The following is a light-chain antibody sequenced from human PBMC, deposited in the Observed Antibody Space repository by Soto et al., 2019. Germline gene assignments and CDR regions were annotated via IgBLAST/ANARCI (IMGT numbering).Light chain of an antibody. Sequence: EIVLTQSPGTLSLSPGERATLSCRASQSVSSSYLAWYQQKPGQAPSLLIYGASSRATGIPDRFSGSGSGTDFTLTISRLEPEDFAVYYCQQYGSSLFGGGTKVEIK. CDR3: QQYGSSL. J-gene: IGKJ4*01. V-gene: IGKV3-20*01. CDR1: QSVSSSY. CDR2: GAS.